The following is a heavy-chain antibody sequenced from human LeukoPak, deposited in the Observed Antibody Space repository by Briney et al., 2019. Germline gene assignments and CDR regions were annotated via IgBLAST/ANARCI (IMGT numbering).Heavy chain of an antibody. CDR3: ARGVVVPAAISYYYYMDV. V-gene: IGHV1-69*01. Sequence: SVKVSCKASGRTFSSYAISWVRQAPGQGLEWLGGIIHIFGTANYAQQFQGRVTITADESTSTAYMELSSLRSEDTAVYYCARGVVVPAAISYYYYMDVWGKGTTVTVSS. CDR2: IIHIFGTA. J-gene: IGHJ6*03. CDR1: GRTFSSYA. D-gene: IGHD2-2*02.